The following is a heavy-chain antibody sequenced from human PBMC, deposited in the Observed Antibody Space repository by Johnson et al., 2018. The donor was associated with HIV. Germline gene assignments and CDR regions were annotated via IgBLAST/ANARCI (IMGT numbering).Heavy chain of an antibody. V-gene: IGHV3-30*04. CDR2: ISYDGSNK. CDR1: GFTFNSYA. CDR3: ARDICTGGVCYDAFDI. J-gene: IGHJ3*02. Sequence: QVQLVESGGGVVQPGRSLRLSCAASGFTFNSYALHWVRQAPGKGLEWVAIISYDGSNKYYADSVKGRFTISRDNAKNTLYLQMNSLRAEDTAVYYCARDICTGGVCYDAFDIWGQGTMVTVSS. D-gene: IGHD2-8*02.